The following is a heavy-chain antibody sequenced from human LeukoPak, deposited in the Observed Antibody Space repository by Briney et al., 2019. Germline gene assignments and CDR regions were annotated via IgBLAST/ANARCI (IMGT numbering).Heavy chain of an antibody. J-gene: IGHJ4*02. CDR3: ARDQRRDYGDFFDN. D-gene: IGHD3-16*01. CDR1: GDSISGYF. Sequence: SETLSLTCTVCGDSISGYFWSWIRQSPGKGLEWIGYTHYSGSTSYNPSLTSRVTISLDTSKNQFYLRLSSVTASDTAFYYCARDQRRDYGDFFDNWGQGTLVTVSS. CDR2: THYSGST. V-gene: IGHV4-59*01.